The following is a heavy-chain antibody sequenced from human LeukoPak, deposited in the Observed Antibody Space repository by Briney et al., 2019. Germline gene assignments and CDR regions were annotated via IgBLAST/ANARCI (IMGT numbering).Heavy chain of an antibody. V-gene: IGHV5-10-1*01. D-gene: IGHD3-9*01. CDR2: IDPSDSYT. J-gene: IGHJ4*02. CDR3: ARLTDQSDIILTGNFDY. CDR1: GYSFTSYW. Sequence: GESLKISCKGSGYSFTSYWISWVRQMPGKGLGWMGRIDPSDSYTNYSPSFQGHVTISADKSISTAYLQWSSLKASDTAMYYCARLTDQSDIILTGNFDYWGQGTLVTVSS.